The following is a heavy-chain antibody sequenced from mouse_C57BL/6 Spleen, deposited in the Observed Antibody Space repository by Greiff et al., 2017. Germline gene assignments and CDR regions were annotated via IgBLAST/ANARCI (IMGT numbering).Heavy chain of an antibody. CDR2: ISYSGST. V-gene: IGHV3-1*01. J-gene: IGHJ2*01. CDR1: GYSITSGYD. Sequence: EVQLQQSGPGMVKPSQSLSLTCTVTGYSITSGYDWHWIRHFPGNKLEWMGYISYSGSTNYNPSLKSRISITHDTSKNHFFLKLNSVTTEDTATYYCARGGDYYGSSYFDYWGQGTTLTVSS. CDR3: ARGGDYYGSSYFDY. D-gene: IGHD1-1*01.